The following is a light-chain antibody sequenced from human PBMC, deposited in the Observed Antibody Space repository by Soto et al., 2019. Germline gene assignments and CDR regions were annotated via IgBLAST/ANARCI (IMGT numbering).Light chain of an antibody. CDR1: QSISTW. J-gene: IGKJ2*01. V-gene: IGKV1-5*03. Sequence: DIQMTQSPSTLSASVGDRVTITCRASQSISTWLAWYQQKPGKAPKVLVHKASSLENGVPSRFSGTGYETEFTLSISSRQPDEFATYYCQHYKHYTETAFGQGTKLEIQ. CDR3: QHYKHYTETA. CDR2: KAS.